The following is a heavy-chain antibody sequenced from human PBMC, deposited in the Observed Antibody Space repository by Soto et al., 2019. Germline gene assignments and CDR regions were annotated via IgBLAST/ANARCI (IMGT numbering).Heavy chain of an antibody. J-gene: IGHJ6*03. CDR1: GDSISSTSYN. CDR2: IYYGGST. V-gene: IGHV4-39*01. CDR3: ARLSNYYYHMDV. Sequence: PSETLSLTCTVSGDSISSTSYNWGWIRQPPGKGLEWIGNIYYGGSTYYSPSLKCRFTTSVYTSKNQFSLRLSSVTAADTAVYYCARLSNYYYHMDVWGKGTTVTVSS.